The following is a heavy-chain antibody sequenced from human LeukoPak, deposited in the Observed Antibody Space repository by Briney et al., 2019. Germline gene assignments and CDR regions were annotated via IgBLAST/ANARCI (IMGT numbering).Heavy chain of an antibody. Sequence: GASVKVSCKASGYTFTSYDINWARQAPGQGLEWMGWMNPNSGNTGYAQKFQGRVTMTRNTSISTAYMELSSLRSEDTAVYYCARAVTVAGTSDYWGQGTLVTVSS. V-gene: IGHV1-8*01. D-gene: IGHD6-19*01. CDR1: GYTFTSYD. J-gene: IGHJ4*02. CDR2: MNPNSGNT. CDR3: ARAVTVAGTSDY.